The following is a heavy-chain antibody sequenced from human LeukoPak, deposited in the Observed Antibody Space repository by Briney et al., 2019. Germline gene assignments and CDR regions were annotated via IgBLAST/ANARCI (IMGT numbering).Heavy chain of an antibody. D-gene: IGHD6-6*01. J-gene: IGHJ4*02. CDR3: ARSEYSSSSGHFDY. Sequence: SETLSLTCTVSGGSISSYYWSWIRQPPGKGLEWIGYIYYSGSTNYNPSLKSRVTISVDTSKNQFSLKLSSVTAADTAVYYCARSEYSSSSGHFDYWGQGTLVTVSS. V-gene: IGHV4-59*08. CDR2: IYYSGST. CDR1: GGSISSYY.